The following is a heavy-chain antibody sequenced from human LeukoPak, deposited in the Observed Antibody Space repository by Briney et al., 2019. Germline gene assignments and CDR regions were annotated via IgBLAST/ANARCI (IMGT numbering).Heavy chain of an antibody. CDR2: TYYRSKWYN. CDR1: GDSVSSNTAA. V-gene: IGHV6-1*01. Sequence: SQTLSLTCAISGDSVSSNTAAWNWIRQSPSGGLEWLGRTYYRSKWYNDYAVSVKSRIIINPDTSKNQFSLQLNSVTPEGTAVYFCARVRGGDFENWGQGTLVTVSS. D-gene: IGHD2-21*02. J-gene: IGHJ4*02. CDR3: ARVRGGDFEN.